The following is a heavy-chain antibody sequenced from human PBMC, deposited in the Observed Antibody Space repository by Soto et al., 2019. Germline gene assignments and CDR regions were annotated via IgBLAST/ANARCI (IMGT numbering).Heavy chain of an antibody. CDR3: ARFSGSYTRGLDY. CDR1: EFTFSDHY. D-gene: IGHD1-26*01. J-gene: IGHJ4*02. V-gene: IGHV3-72*01. Sequence: EVQLVESGGGLVQPGGSLRLSCAASEFTFSDHYMDWVRQAPGKGLEWVGRSRNKANSYSTEYAASGKGRFTISRDESKISLYLQMNILKTEDTAVYYCARFSGSYTRGLDYWGQGTLVTVSS. CDR2: SRNKANSYST.